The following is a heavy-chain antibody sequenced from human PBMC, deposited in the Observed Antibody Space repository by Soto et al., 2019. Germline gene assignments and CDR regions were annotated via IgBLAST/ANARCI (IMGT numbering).Heavy chain of an antibody. J-gene: IGHJ4*02. D-gene: IGHD5-18*01. CDR2: ISGSGGST. V-gene: IGHV3-23*01. CDR3: AKTPLYSYGSSSGPIDY. Sequence: PGGSLRLSCAASGFTFSSYAMSWVRQAPGKGLEWVSAISGSGGSTYYADSVKGRFTISRDNSKNTLYLQMNSLRAEDTAVYYCAKTPLYSYGSSSGPIDYWGQGTLVTVSS. CDR1: GFTFSSYA.